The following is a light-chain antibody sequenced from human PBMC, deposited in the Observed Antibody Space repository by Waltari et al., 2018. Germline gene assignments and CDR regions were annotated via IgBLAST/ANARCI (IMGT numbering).Light chain of an antibody. V-gene: IGKV3-11*01. CDR3: QQRSIWPPIT. CDR2: DVD. CDR1: QNVSIF. J-gene: IGKJ5*01. Sequence: CRASQNVSIFLALYQHKPGQAPRLIIYDVDNRATGIPPRFSGSGSGTDFTLTISRFESEDSAVYSCQQRSIWPPITFGQGTRLEIK.